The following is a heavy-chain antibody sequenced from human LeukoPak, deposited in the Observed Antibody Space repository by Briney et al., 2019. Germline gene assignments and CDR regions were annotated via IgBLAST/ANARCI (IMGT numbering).Heavy chain of an antibody. CDR3: AEAKYSSSWLDAFDI. V-gene: IGHV3-33*01. J-gene: IGHJ3*02. D-gene: IGHD6-13*01. CDR2: IWYDGSNK. Sequence: GGSLRLSCAASGFTFSSYGMHWVRQAPGKGLEWVAVIWYDGSNKYYADSVKGRFTISRDNSKNTLYLQMNSLRAEDTAVYYCAEAKYSSSWLDAFDIWGQGTMVTVSS. CDR1: GFTFSSYG.